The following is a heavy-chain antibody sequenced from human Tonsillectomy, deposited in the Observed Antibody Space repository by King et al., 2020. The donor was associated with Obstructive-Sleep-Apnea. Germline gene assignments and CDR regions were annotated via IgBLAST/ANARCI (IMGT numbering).Heavy chain of an antibody. CDR3: ARDKGTDISLLYGMDG. V-gene: IGHV3-30*13. CDR2: ISYDGSEK. J-gene: IGHJ6*02. Sequence: QLVQSGGGVGQPGRSLRLSCATSGFTFSSYVMYWVRQAPGKGLEWVAFISYDGSEKNYADSVKGRFTISRDNSKNRLYLKMNSLGVEDTAVYYCARDKGTDISLLYGMDGWGQGTTVTVSS. D-gene: IGHD5-12*01. CDR1: GFTFSSYV.